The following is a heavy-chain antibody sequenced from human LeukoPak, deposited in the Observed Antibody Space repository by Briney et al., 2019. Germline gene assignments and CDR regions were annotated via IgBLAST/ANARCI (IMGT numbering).Heavy chain of an antibody. CDR3: ARDSAXXCSSTSCYEYYYGMDV. D-gene: IGHD2-2*01. Sequence: HPGGSLRLSCAASGFTXSSXGMSWVRQAPGKGLXXXXXXXXXXXXXYXADSXXXRXTISXDNAKNSLYLQMNSLRDEDTAGYYCARDSAXXCSSTSCYEYYYGMDVWGQGTTVTVSS. J-gene: IGHJ6*02. V-gene: IGHV3-48*02. CDR1: GFTXSSXG. CDR2: XXXXXXXX.